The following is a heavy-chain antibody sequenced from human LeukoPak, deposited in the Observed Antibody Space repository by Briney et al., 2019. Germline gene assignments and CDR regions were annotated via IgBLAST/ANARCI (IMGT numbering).Heavy chain of an antibody. J-gene: IGHJ4*02. CDR1: GVSISRGGYY. CDR3: ARRLHYYDSSGYPDY. D-gene: IGHD3-22*01. Sequence: SETLSLTCAVSGVSISRGGYYWSWIRQPPGKGLEWIGEINHSGSTNYNPSLKSRVTISVDTSKNQFSLKLSSVTAADTAVYYCARRLHYYDSSGYPDYWGQGTLVTVSS. V-gene: IGHV4-34*01. CDR2: INHSGST.